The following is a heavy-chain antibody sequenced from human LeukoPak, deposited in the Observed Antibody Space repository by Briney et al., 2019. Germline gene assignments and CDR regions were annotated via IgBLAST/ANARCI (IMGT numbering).Heavy chain of an antibody. D-gene: IGHD6-19*01. CDR2: ISAYNGNT. Sequence: GASVKVSCKASGGTFSSYAISWVRQAPGQGLEWMGWISAYNGNTNYAQKLQGRVTMTTDTSTSTAYMELRSLRSDDTAVYYCARGSSGWNDFDYWGQGTLVTVSS. J-gene: IGHJ4*02. V-gene: IGHV1-18*01. CDR3: ARGSSGWNDFDY. CDR1: GGTFSSYA.